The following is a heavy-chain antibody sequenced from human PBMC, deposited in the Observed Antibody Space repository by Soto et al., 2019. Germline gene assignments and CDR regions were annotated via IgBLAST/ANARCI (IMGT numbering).Heavy chain of an antibody. CDR3: AIMTTAQKIDY. J-gene: IGHJ4*02. V-gene: IGHV1-69*13. CDR1: GGTFSSYA. D-gene: IGHD4-17*01. Sequence: ASVKVSCKASGGTFSSYAISWVRQAPGQGLEWMGGIIPIFGTANYAQKFQGRVTITADESTSTAYMELSSLRSEDTAVYYCAIMTTAQKIDYWGQGTLVTVSS. CDR2: IIPIFGTA.